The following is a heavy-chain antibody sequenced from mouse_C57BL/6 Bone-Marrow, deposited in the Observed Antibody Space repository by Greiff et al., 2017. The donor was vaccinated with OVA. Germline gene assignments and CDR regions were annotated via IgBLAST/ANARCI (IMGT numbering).Heavy chain of an antibody. CDR1: GFTFSNYW. D-gene: IGHD2-3*01. J-gene: IGHJ2*01. V-gene: IGHV6-3*01. CDR3: TEYDGYYYFDY. Sequence: EVKLMESGGGLVQPGGSMKLSCVASGFTFSNYWMNWVRQSPEKGLEWVAQIRLKSDNYATHYAESVKGRFTISRDDSKSSVYLQMNNLRAEDTGIYYCTEYDGYYYFDYWGQGTTLTVSS. CDR2: IRLKSDNYAT.